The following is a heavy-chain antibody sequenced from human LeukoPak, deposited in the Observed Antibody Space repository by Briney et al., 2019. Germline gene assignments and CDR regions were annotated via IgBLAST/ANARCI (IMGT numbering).Heavy chain of an antibody. CDR3: ARGRDGYNAN. CDR2: ISSSSSYI. D-gene: IGHD5-24*01. CDR1: GFTFSSYS. J-gene: IGHJ4*02. Sequence: GGSLRLSCAASGFTFSSYSMNWVRQAPGKGLEWVSSISSSSSYIYYADSVKGRFTISRDNAKNSLHLQMNSLRAEDTAVYYCARGRDGYNANWGQGTLVTVSS. V-gene: IGHV3-21*01.